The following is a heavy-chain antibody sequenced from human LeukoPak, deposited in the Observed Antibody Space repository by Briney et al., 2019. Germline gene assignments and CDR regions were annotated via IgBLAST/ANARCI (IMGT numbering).Heavy chain of an antibody. V-gene: IGHV1-69*06. CDR1: GYTFTSYG. CDR3: ARTYCGGDCYSSRGWFDT. CDR2: IIPIFGTA. D-gene: IGHD2-21*02. Sequence: SVKVSCKASGYTFTSYGISWVRQAPGQGLEWMGGIIPIFGTANYAQKFQGKVTITADKSTSTAYMELSSLRSEDTAVYYCARTYCGGDCYSSRGWFDTWGQGTLVTVSS. J-gene: IGHJ5*02.